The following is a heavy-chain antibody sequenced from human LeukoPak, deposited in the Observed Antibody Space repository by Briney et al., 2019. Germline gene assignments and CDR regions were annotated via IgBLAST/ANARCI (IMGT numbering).Heavy chain of an antibody. D-gene: IGHD3-22*01. CDR1: GFTFSSYA. J-gene: IGHJ3*01. V-gene: IGHV3-23*01. CDR3: AKITSYYYDSSGYGR. Sequence: GGSLRLSCAASGFTFSSYAMSWVRQAPGKGLEGVSAISGSGGSTYYADSVKGRFTISRDNSKNTLYLQMNSLSAEDTAVYYCAKITSYYYDSSGYGRWGQGTMVTVSS. CDR2: ISGSGGST.